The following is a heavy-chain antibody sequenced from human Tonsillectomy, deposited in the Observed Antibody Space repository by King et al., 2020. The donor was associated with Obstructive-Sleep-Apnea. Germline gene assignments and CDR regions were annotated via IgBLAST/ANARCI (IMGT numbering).Heavy chain of an antibody. D-gene: IGHD4/OR15-4a*01. CDR2: MYYSGNT. Sequence: QVQLQESGPGLVKPSETLSLMCTVSGDSISNYYWSWIRQPPGKGLEWIGYMYYSGNTNYNPSLKSRVTITVDTPKIDISLRLSSVTAADTAVYYCARHRGVEDYGAYGDYFDYWGQGTLVTVSS. CDR1: GDSISNYY. V-gene: IGHV4-59*08. J-gene: IGHJ4*02. CDR3: ARHRGVEDYGAYGDYFDY.